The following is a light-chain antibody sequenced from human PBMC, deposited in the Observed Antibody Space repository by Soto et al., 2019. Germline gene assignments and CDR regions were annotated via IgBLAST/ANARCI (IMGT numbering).Light chain of an antibody. V-gene: IGKV3-20*01. Sequence: EIVLTQSPGTLSLSPGERATLSCRASQSVSSSYLAWYQQKPGQAPRLLIYGASSRATGIPDRFSGSGSGTDFTLTISRLEPEDFAVYYCQQYGSYPTLTVGGGTKVYIX. CDR1: QSVSSSY. J-gene: IGKJ4*01. CDR3: QQYGSYPTLT. CDR2: GAS.